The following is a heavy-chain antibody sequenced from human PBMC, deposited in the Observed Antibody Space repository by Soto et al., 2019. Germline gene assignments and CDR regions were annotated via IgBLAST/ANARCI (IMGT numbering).Heavy chain of an antibody. D-gene: IGHD3-22*01. Sequence: PGGSLRLSCAASGFTFSSYAMSWVRQAPGMGLEWVSVISGDGGTRDYADAVKGRFTISRDNSKNTLYLQMNSLRAEDTAVYYCAKSRTIVVVYFDYWGQGTLVTVSS. CDR2: ISGDGGTR. CDR1: GFTFSSYA. V-gene: IGHV3-23*01. CDR3: AKSRTIVVVYFDY. J-gene: IGHJ4*02.